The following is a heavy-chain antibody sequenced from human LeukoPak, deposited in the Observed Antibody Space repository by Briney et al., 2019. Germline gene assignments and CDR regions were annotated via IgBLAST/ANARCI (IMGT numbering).Heavy chain of an antibody. Sequence: SVKVSCKASGGTFSSYAISWVRQAPGQGLEWMRRIIPIFGTANYAQKFQGRVTITADKSTSTAYMELSSLRSEDTAVYYCASYGDYFDYWGQGTLVTVSS. CDR2: IIPIFGTA. V-gene: IGHV1-69*06. D-gene: IGHD4-17*01. CDR1: GGTFSSYA. CDR3: ASYGDYFDY. J-gene: IGHJ4*02.